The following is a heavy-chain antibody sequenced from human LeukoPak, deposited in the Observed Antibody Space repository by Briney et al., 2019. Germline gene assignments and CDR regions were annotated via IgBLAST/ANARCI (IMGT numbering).Heavy chain of an antibody. D-gene: IGHD5-18*01. CDR2: IYYSGDN. CDR3: VRGWGYSYGFEAFDI. V-gene: IGHV4-30-4*08. J-gene: IGHJ3*02. Sequence: SQTLSLTCTVSGDSISSGDYYWTWIRQPPGKGLEWIGYIYYSGDNYFNPSLKSRVTISGDTSKNQFSLRLTSMTAADTAVYYCVRGWGYSYGFEAFDIWGQGTMVTVSS. CDR1: GDSISSGDYY.